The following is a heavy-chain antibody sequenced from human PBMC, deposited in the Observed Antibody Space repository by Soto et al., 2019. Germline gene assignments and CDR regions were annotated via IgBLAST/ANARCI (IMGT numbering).Heavy chain of an antibody. CDR1: GGTFSSYT. CDR2: IIPILGIA. J-gene: IGHJ4*02. D-gene: IGHD6-13*01. V-gene: IGHV1-69*08. Sequence: QVQLVQSGAEVKKPGSSVKVSCKASGGTFSSYTISWVRQAPGQGLEWMGRIIPILGIANYAQKFQGRVTITADKSTSTAYMERSSLRSEDTAVYYCARERVRRAAGFDYWGQGTLVTVSS. CDR3: ARERVRRAAGFDY.